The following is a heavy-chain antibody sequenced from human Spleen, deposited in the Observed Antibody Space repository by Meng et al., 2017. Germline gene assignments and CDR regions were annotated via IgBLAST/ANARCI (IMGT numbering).Heavy chain of an antibody. CDR1: GGSISTRGSS. Sequence: QPQLQGSGPGMAKPAEALAPTCSVSGGSISTRGSSWGWVRQPPGKGLEWIGSLGHSGITYYTPSLKSRVTVSIDTSKSQFSLKLTSVTAADTAVYYCVRSSGWVRTGFDPWGQGTLVTVSS. CDR2: LGHSGIT. V-gene: IGHV4-39*01. D-gene: IGHD6-19*01. CDR3: VRSSGWVRTGFDP. J-gene: IGHJ5*02.